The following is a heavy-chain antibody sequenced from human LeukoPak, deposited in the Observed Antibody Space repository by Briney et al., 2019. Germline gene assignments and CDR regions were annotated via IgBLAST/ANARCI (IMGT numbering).Heavy chain of an antibody. CDR3: ARSTGAKKGSYYGY. CDR1: GFTFSSYA. Sequence: GGSLRLSCAASGFTFSSYAMHWVRQAPGKGLEYVSAISSNGGSTYYANSVKGRFTISRDNSKNTLYPQMGSLRAEDMAVYYCARSTGAKKGSYYGYWGQGTLVTVSS. J-gene: IGHJ4*02. V-gene: IGHV3-64*01. CDR2: ISSNGGST. D-gene: IGHD1-26*01.